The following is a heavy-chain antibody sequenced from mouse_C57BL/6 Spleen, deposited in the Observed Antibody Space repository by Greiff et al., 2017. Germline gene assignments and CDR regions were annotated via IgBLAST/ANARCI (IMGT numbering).Heavy chain of an antibody. V-gene: IGHV1-42*01. CDR2: INPSTGGT. Sequence: VQLQQSGPELVKPGASVKISCKASGYSFTGYYMNWVKQSPEKSLEWIGEINPSTGGTTYNQKFKAKATLTVDKSSSTAYMQLKSLTSEDSAVYYCARSLPPDYWGQGTTLTVSS. J-gene: IGHJ2*01. D-gene: IGHD6-5*01. CDR1: GYSFTGYY. CDR3: ARSLPPDY.